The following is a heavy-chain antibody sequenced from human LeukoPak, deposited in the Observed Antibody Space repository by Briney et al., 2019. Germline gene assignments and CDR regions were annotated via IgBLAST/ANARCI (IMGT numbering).Heavy chain of an antibody. J-gene: IGHJ3*02. CDR2: IYTSGST. V-gene: IGHV4-4*07. D-gene: IGHD1-26*01. CDR1: GGSISSYY. Sequence: PSETLSLTCTVSGGSISSYYWSWIRQPAGKGLEWIGRIYTSGSTNYNPSLKSRVTMSVDTSKNQFSLKLSSVTAADTAVYYCARGGGIVGAPDAFDIWGQGTMVTVSS. CDR3: ARGGGIVGAPDAFDI.